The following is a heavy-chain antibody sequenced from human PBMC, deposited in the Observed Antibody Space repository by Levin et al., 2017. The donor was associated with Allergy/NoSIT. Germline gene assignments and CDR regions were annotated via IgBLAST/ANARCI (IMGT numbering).Heavy chain of an antibody. J-gene: IGHJ5*02. D-gene: IGHD3-10*01. Sequence: GGSLRLSCAASGFTFSDAWMNWVRQAPGQGLEWVGRIQSKSAGGATEYATSVKGRFTISRDDSEDTLFLHMSSLRPEDTALYYCSTGHYGAWGQGTLVTVSS. V-gene: IGHV3-15*01. CDR2: IQSKSAGGAT. CDR1: GFTFSDAW. CDR3: STGHYGA.